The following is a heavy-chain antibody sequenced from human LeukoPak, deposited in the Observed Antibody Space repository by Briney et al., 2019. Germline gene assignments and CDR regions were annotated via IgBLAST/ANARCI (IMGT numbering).Heavy chain of an antibody. CDR3: AREYCSGGSCYSADY. CDR1: GYTFTSYG. J-gene: IGHJ4*02. CDR2: ISAYNGNT. Sequence: ASVKVSCKASGYTFTSYGIGWVRQAPGQGLEWMGWISAYNGNTNYAQKLQGRVTMTTDTSTSTAYMELRSLRSDDTAVYYCAREYCSGGSCYSADYWGQGTLVTVSS. V-gene: IGHV1-18*01. D-gene: IGHD2-15*01.